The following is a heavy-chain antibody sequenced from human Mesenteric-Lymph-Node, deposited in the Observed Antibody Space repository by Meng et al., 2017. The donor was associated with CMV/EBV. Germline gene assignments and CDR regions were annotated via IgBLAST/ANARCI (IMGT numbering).Heavy chain of an antibody. CDR2: IIPIFGTA. Sequence: SVKVSCKASGGTFSSYAISWVRQAPGQGLEWMGGIIPIFGTANYAQKFQGRVTITTDESTSTAYMELSSLRSEDTAVYYCARDLTPVVPAAPYSYYYGMDVWGQGTTVTVSS. CDR3: ARDLTPVVPAAPYSYYYGMDV. J-gene: IGHJ6*02. V-gene: IGHV1-69*05. CDR1: GGTFSSYA. D-gene: IGHD2-2*01.